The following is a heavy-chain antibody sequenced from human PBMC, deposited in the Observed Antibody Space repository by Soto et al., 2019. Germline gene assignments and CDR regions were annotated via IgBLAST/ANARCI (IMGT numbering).Heavy chain of an antibody. D-gene: IGHD1-26*01. J-gene: IGHJ3*02. V-gene: IGHV4-39*01. CDR3: ARQGDKGRAFDI. CDR1: GVSITRTSYY. CDR2: IYYNGIT. Sequence: SETLSLTCIVSGVSITRTSYYWAWVRQPPGKGLEWIGTIYYNGITYYNPSLKSRVTISIDTSENQFSLKLTSVTAADTAVYYCARQGDKGRAFDIWGQGTMVTVSS.